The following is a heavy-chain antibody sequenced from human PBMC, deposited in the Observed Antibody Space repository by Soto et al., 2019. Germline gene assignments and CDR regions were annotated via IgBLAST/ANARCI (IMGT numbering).Heavy chain of an antibody. Sequence: EVQLVESGGGLVKPGGSLRLSCAASGFTFSNAWMAWVRQAPGKGLEWVGRIKTKTDGEITDYAAPVQGRFTISRDDSKTTLYLQMNNLKTEDPAVYDCITELRWELQGAGYWGQGTLVTVSS. CDR3: ITELRWELQGAGY. CDR2: IKTKTDGEIT. J-gene: IGHJ4*02. V-gene: IGHV3-15*01. CDR1: GFTFSNAW. D-gene: IGHD1-26*01.